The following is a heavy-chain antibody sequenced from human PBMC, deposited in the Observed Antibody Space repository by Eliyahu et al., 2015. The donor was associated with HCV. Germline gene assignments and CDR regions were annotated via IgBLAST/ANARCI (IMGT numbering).Heavy chain of an antibody. V-gene: IGHV4-59*01. CDR2: IYYSGST. D-gene: IGHD2-2*02. Sequence: QVQLQESGPGLVKPSETLSLTCTVSGGSIRSYYWSWIRQPPGKGLEWIGYIYYSGSTNYNPPLKSRVTISVDTSKNQFSLKLSSVTAADTAVYYCARASCSSTSCYTGFTYWGQGTLVTVSS. CDR1: GGSIRSYY. CDR3: ARASCSSTSCYTGFTY. J-gene: IGHJ4*02.